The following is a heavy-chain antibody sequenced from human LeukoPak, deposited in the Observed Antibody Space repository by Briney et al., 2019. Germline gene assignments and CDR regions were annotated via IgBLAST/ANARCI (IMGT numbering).Heavy chain of an antibody. CDR3: ASVSRSGCSSGWYYFDY. J-gene: IGHJ4*02. CDR2: ISGSGGST. D-gene: IGHD6-19*01. V-gene: IGHV3-23*01. CDR1: GFTFSSYA. Sequence: GGSLRLSCAASGFTFSSYAMSWVRQAPGKGLEWVSAISGSGGSTYYADSVKGRFTISRDNSKNTLYLQMNSLRAEDTAVYYCASVSRSGCSSGWYYFDYWGQGTLVTVSS.